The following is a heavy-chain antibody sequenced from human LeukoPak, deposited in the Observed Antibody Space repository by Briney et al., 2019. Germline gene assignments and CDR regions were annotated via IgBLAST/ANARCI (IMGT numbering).Heavy chain of an antibody. CDR1: GYSFISYW. J-gene: IGHJ6*02. CDR2: IYPGDSDT. V-gene: IGHV5-51*01. CDR3: ARLTITTATSPSGAPGTMDV. D-gene: IGHD4-17*01. Sequence: GESLKISCKGSGYSFISYWIGWVRQMPGKGLEWMGIIYPGDSDTRYSPSFQGQVTISADKSISTAYLQWSSLRASDTAMYYCARLTITTATSPSGAPGTMDVWGQGTTVTVSS.